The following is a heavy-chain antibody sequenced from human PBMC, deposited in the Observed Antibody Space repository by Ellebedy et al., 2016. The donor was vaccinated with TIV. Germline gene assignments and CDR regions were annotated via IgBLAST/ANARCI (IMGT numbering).Heavy chain of an antibody. CDR1: GFTFSSYS. D-gene: IGHD3-3*01. V-gene: IGHV3-30*03. CDR2: ISYDGSNK. CDR3: ARDFGIYDFWKPDV. Sequence: GGSLRLSCAASGFTFSSYSMNWVRQAPGKGLEWVAVISYDGSNKYYADSVKGRFTISRDNSKNTLYLQMNSLRAEDTAVYYCARDFGIYDFWKPDVWGQGTTVTVSS. J-gene: IGHJ6*02.